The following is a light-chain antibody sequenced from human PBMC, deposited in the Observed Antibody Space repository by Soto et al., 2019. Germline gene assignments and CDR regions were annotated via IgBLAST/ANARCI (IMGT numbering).Light chain of an antibody. CDR2: ASS. Sequence: DIQMTQSPSSVSASVGDTVTITCRASQDILSWLAWYQQKPGEAPRLLIYASSNLQSGVPSRFSGSRSGTEFTITISSLQPEDFATYYCQQANTFPITFGPGTRLDIK. CDR3: QQANTFPIT. V-gene: IGKV1-12*01. J-gene: IGKJ3*01. CDR1: QDILSW.